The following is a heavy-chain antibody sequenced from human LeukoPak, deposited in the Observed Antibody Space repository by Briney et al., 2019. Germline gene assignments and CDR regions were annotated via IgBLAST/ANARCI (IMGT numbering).Heavy chain of an antibody. Sequence: PGGSLRLSCAASGFTFSSYAMSWVRQAPGKGLEWVSLIHSGGSTYYADSVKGRFTISRDNSKNTVYLQMNSLRAEDTAVYYCARGGRSSAWQYFDYWGQGTLVTVSS. V-gene: IGHV3-53*05. J-gene: IGHJ4*02. D-gene: IGHD6-19*01. CDR2: IHSGGST. CDR3: ARGGRSSAWQYFDY. CDR1: GFTFSSYA.